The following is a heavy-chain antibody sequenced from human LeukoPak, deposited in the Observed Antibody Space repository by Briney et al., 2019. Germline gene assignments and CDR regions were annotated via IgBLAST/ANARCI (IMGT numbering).Heavy chain of an antibody. CDR2: IYSGGST. V-gene: IGHV3-53*01. J-gene: IGHJ4*02. D-gene: IGHD5-24*01. CDR1: GFTVSSNY. Sequence: GGSLRLSCAASGFTVSSNYMSWVRQAPGKGLEWVSVIYSGGSTYHADPVNGRFPISRDNSKNTLYLQMNSLRDEDTAVYYCARGRDGYNSPIDYWGQGTLVTVSS. CDR3: ARGRDGYNSPIDY.